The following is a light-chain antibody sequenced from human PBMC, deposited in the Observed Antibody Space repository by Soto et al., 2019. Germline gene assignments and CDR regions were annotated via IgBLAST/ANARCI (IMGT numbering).Light chain of an antibody. CDR3: QQRTNWPLT. CDR1: QSVSSD. Sequence: EIVLTQSPATLSLSPGERATLSCRASQSVSSDLGRYQQKPGQAPRLLMYDASKRASGIPARFSGSGSGTDFTLTISSLEPEDFAVYYCQQRTNWPLTFGGGTKVEIK. CDR2: DAS. V-gene: IGKV3-11*01. J-gene: IGKJ4*01.